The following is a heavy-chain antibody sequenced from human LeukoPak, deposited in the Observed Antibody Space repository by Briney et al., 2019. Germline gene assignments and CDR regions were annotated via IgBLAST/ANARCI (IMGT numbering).Heavy chain of an antibody. CDR1: GITVSTNY. CDR3: VTGYISVYYFDY. V-gene: IGHV3-66*01. Sequence: EGSLRLSCAASGITVSTNYMDWVRQAPGKGLEWVSVIYSGGGTYYADSVKGRFTISRDNSKNTLYLQMNSLRAEDTAVYYCVTGYISVYYFDYWGQGTLVTVSS. CDR2: IYSGGGT. J-gene: IGHJ4*02. D-gene: IGHD6-19*01.